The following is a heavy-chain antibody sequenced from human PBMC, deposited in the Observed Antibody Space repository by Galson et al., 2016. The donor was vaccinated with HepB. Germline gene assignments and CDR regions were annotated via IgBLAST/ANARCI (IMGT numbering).Heavy chain of an antibody. CDR2: IRPMPSFV. V-gene: IGHV3-21*01. J-gene: IGHJ2*01. CDR3: ARSTRSYPTQWYFDL. D-gene: IGHD2/OR15-2a*01. CDR1: GFTFTNYS. Sequence: SLRLSCAVTGFTFTNYSMDWVRQAPGRGLEWVSSIRPMPSFVHYADSLKGRFTISRDNARNSLYLQMDSLRVEDTAVYYCARSTRSYPTQWYFDLWGRGILVTVSS.